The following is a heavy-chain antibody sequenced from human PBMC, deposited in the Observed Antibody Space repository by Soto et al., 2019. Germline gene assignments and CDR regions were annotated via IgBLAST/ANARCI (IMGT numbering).Heavy chain of an antibody. CDR2: IKEDGSDK. CDR1: GFNFRTYW. CDR3: AREGFSDGPKGAVFDH. Sequence: EVQLVESGGGLVQPGGSLRLSCAASGFNFRTYWMSWVRQAPGKGLEWVANIKEDGSDKYYVDSVKGRLTVSRDNAKNVLYLQLNSLRAEDTAVYYCAREGFSDGPKGAVFDHWGQGSLVTVSS. V-gene: IGHV3-7*03. D-gene: IGHD5-18*01. J-gene: IGHJ4*02.